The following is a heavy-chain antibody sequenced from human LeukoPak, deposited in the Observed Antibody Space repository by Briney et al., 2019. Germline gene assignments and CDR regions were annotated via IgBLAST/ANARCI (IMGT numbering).Heavy chain of an antibody. CDR2: IYHSGST. V-gene: IGHV4-30-2*01. J-gene: IGHJ6*04. CDR1: GGSISSGGYS. Sequence: PSETPSLTCAVSGGSISSGGYSWSWIRQPPGKGLEWIGYIYHSGSTYYNPSLKSRVTISVDRSKNQFSLKLSSVTAADTAVYYCARAPYYYGMDVWGKGTTVTVSS. CDR3: ARAPYYYGMDV.